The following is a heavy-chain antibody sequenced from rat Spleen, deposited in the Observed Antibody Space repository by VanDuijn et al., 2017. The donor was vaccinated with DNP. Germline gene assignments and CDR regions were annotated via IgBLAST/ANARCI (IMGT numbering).Heavy chain of an antibody. CDR3: ASSGYGAMDA. Sequence: EVQLVESGGGLVQAGRSLKLSCAASGFTFSDYYMAWVRQAPTKGLEWVAYITYDGGSSYYGDSVKGRFTISRDNAKSSLYLQMNSLKSEDMATYYCASSGYGAMDAWGQGTSVTVSS. J-gene: IGHJ4*01. CDR2: ITYDGGSS. CDR1: GFTFSDYY. V-gene: IGHV5-20*01. D-gene: IGHD4-3*01.